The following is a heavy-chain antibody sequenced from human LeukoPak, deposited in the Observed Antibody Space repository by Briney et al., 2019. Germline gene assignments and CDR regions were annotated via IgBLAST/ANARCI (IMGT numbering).Heavy chain of an antibody. J-gene: IGHJ3*02. D-gene: IGHD1-26*01. V-gene: IGHV3-7*01. Sequence: GGSLRLSCAASGFTFSNAWMSWVRQAPGKGLEWVANIKEDGSEKYCVDSVKGRFTVSRDNAKNSLYLQMNSLRAEDTAVYYCARDGAYSGSYRAAFDIWGQGTMVTVSS. CDR2: IKEDGSEK. CDR3: ARDGAYSGSYRAAFDI. CDR1: GFTFSNAW.